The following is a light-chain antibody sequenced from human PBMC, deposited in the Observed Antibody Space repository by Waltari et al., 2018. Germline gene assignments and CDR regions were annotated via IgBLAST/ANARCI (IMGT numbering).Light chain of an antibody. CDR1: PSVSSN. V-gene: IGKV3-15*01. J-gene: IGKJ2*01. Sequence: EIVITQSPATLSVSPGERATLSCRASPSVSSNLAWYQQKPGQAPRLLIYGASTRATGIPARFSGSGSGTEFTLTISSLQSEDFAVYYCQQYNNWLYTFGQGTKLEIK. CDR2: GAS. CDR3: QQYNNWLYT.